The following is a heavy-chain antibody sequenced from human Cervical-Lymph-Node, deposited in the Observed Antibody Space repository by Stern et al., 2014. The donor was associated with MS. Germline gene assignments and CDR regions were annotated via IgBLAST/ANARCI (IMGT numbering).Heavy chain of an antibody. Sequence: QVTLRESGPTLVKPTQTLTLTCTFSGFSLRTSGVAVGWIRQPPGKALEWLAPIYLDDDKRYSASLKSRLTITKDTPKNQVVLTMTNMDPVDTATYYCAHRHYSGWFDPWGQGTLVTVSS. J-gene: IGHJ5*02. CDR3: AHRHYSGWFDP. V-gene: IGHV2-5*02. CDR2: IYLDDDK. D-gene: IGHD4-11*01. CDR1: GFSLRTSGVA.